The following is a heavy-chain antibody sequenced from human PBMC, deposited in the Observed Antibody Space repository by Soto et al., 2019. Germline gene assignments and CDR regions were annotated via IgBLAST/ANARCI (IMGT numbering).Heavy chain of an antibody. V-gene: IGHV1-18*01. J-gene: IGHJ4*02. CDR1: GYTFTTFG. CDR3: AREYCSGGGCYGPDY. Sequence: VQLVQSGAEVKKPGASVRVSCKASGYTFTTFGISWVRQAPGQGLEWMGWISAYNDNTNYAQKVKGRVTMTTDTSTSTAYVELGSLRSDDTAVYYCAREYCSGGGCYGPDYWGQGTLVTVSS. CDR2: ISAYNDNT. D-gene: IGHD2-15*01.